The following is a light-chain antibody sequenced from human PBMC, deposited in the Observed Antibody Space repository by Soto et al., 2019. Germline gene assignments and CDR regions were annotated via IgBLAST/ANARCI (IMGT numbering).Light chain of an antibody. CDR3: QQYNNWPLT. CDR1: ESVSSN. Sequence: VMTQSPATLSVSPGERATLSCRASESVSSNLAWYQQRPGQAPRLLIYGASTRATDTPVRFRGSGSGTEFTLTISSLQSEDFAVYYCQQYNNWPLTFGGGTTVEIK. V-gene: IGKV3-15*01. CDR2: GAS. J-gene: IGKJ4*01.